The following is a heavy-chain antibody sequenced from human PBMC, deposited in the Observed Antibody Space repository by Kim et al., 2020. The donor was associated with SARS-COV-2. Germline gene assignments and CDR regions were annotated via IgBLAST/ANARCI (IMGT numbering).Heavy chain of an antibody. V-gene: IGHV4-61*01. CDR3: SGGRVNYYDMDV. Sequence: SETLSLTCTVSGGSVNSGSHYWNWVRQPPGKGLEWISYIYSSGATTYNPSLKSRVTISIDTSNNQFSLRLTSESAADTALDYCSGGRVNYYDMDVWGQGTTVTVS. J-gene: IGHJ6*02. CDR1: GGSVNSGSHY. CDR2: IYSSGAT.